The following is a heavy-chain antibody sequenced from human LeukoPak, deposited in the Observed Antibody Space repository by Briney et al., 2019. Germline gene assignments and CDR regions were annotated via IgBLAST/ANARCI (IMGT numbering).Heavy chain of an antibody. CDR3: AKDHDGYYYYMDV. J-gene: IGHJ6*03. D-gene: IGHD3-3*01. V-gene: IGHV3-30*02. CDR1: GFTFSSYA. CDR2: IRYDGSNK. Sequence: GGSLRLSCAASGFTFSSYAMHWVRQAPGKGLEWVAFIRYDGSNKYHVDSVKGRFTISRDNSKNTLYLQMNSLRSDDTAVYYCAKDHDGYYYYMDVWGKGTTVTVSS.